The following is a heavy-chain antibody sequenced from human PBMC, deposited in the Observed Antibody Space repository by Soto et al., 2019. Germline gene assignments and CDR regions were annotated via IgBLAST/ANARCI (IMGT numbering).Heavy chain of an antibody. CDR1: GITFSNAW. Sequence: EVQLVESGGGLVKRGGSLRLSCEGSGITFSNAWTHWVRQAPGKGLEWVGRSKSKSDGGTTDYVASVKDRFSISRDDSKNVIYLHMDSLRSDDTGIYFCTTGQMRWEQPGAFGVWGQGTPVKVSS. D-gene: IGHD1-26*01. CDR3: TTGQMRWEQPGAFGV. V-gene: IGHV3-15*01. J-gene: IGHJ3*01. CDR2: SKSKSDGGTT.